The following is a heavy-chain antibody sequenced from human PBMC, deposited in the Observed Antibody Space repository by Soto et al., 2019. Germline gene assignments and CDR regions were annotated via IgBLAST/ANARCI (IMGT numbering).Heavy chain of an antibody. Sequence: GGSLRLSCAASGFTFSSYAMHWVRQAPGKGLEWVAVISYDGSNKYYADSVKGRFTISRDNSKNTLYLQMNSLRAEDTAVYYCARDEGDYYDSSGYLDYWGQGTLVTVSS. D-gene: IGHD3-22*01. J-gene: IGHJ4*02. CDR3: ARDEGDYYDSSGYLDY. CDR2: ISYDGSNK. CDR1: GFTFSSYA. V-gene: IGHV3-30-3*01.